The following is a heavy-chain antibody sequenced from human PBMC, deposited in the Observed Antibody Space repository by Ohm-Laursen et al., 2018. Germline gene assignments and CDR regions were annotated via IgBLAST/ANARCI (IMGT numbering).Heavy chain of an antibody. CDR2: LYYSGST. J-gene: IGHJ6*02. D-gene: IGHD5-18*01. CDR3: AAGRYSYGMYYYYGMDV. Sequence: GTLSLTCGVSGYSISSSNWWGWIRQPPGKGLEWIGYLYYSGSTYYNPSLKSRVTMSVDTSKNQFSLKLSSVTAADTAVYYCAAGRYSYGMYYYYGMDVWGQGTTVTVSS. V-gene: IGHV4-28*01. CDR1: GYSISSSNW.